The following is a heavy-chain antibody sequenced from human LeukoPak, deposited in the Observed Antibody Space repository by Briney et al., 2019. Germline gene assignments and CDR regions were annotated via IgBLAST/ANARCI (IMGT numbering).Heavy chain of an antibody. CDR2: ISYDGSNK. CDR1: GFTFSSYG. V-gene: IGHV3-30*18. J-gene: IGHJ4*02. CDR3: AKDPCGGDCRNFDY. Sequence: PGGTLRLSCAASGFTFSSYGMHWVRQAPGKGLEWVAGISYDGSNKYYGDSVKDRFTISRDNSKNTLYLQMNSLRAEDTAVYYCAKDPCGGDCRNFDYWGQGTLVTVSS. D-gene: IGHD2-21*02.